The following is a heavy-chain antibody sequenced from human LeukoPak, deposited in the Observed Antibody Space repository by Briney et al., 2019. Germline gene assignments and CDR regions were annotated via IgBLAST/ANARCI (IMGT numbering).Heavy chain of an antibody. CDR3: ARAGGSSWADY. CDR1: GFTFSSYW. J-gene: IGHJ4*02. V-gene: IGHV3-7*01. CDR2: IKQEGSEK. Sequence: GGSLRLSCAASGFTFSSYWRRWVRQVPGKGGEWVANIKQEGSEKNYVDSVKGPFTISTDNANNSVYLQMNSLRVEATAVYYCARAGGSSWADYWGQGTLVTVSS. D-gene: IGHD6-13*01.